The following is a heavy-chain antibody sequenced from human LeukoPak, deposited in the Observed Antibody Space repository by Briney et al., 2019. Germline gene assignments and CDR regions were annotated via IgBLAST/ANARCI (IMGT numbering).Heavy chain of an antibody. D-gene: IGHD3-10*01. CDR1: GGSISSSSYY. CDR2: IYYSGST. Sequence: SETLSLTCTVSGGSISSSSYYWGWIRQPPGKGLEWIGSIYYSGSTYYNPSLKSRVTISIDTSKNQFSLKLSSVTAADTAVYYCARHLISGSQYCFDYSGQGTLVTVSS. J-gene: IGHJ4*02. CDR3: ARHLISGSQYCFDY. V-gene: IGHV4-39*01.